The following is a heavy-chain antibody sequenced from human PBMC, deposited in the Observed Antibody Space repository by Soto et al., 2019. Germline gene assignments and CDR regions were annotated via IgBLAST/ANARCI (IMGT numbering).Heavy chain of an antibody. J-gene: IGHJ4*02. CDR3: VREAISGHLDF. Sequence: GGSLRLSCEVSGFKVISHGMHWVRQAPGKGLEWISYISTSSNVVNYANSVTGRFTIPRDNGQNSLFLQMNSLKDDDTALYYCVREAISGHLDFWGQGTLVTVSS. D-gene: IGHD1-26*01. CDR1: GFKVISHG. CDR2: ISTSSNVV. V-gene: IGHV3-48*02.